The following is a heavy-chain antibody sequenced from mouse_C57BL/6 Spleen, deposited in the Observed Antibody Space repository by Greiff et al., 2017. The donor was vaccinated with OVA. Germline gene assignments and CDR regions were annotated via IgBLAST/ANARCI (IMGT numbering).Heavy chain of an antibody. J-gene: IGHJ1*03. CDR1: GFTFSDYG. CDR3: ARWLLWYFDV. V-gene: IGHV5-17*01. Sequence: EVQLQQSGGGLVKPGGSLKLSCAASGFTFSDYGMHWVRQAPEKGLEWVAYISSGSSTIYYADTVKGRFTISRDNAKNTLFLQMTSLRSEDTAMYYCARWLLWYFDVWGTGTTVTVSS. CDR2: ISSGSSTI. D-gene: IGHD2-3*01.